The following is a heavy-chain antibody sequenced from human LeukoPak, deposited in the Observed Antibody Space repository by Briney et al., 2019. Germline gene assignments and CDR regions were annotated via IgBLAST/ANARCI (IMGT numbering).Heavy chain of an antibody. D-gene: IGHD6-13*01. Sequence: ASVKVSCKASGYTFTGYYMHWVRQAPGQGLEWMGWISAYNGNTNYAQKLQGRVTMTTDTSTSTAYMELRSLRSDDTAVYYCARVQGYIAADRPYYYGMDVWGQGTTVTVSS. CDR2: ISAYNGNT. J-gene: IGHJ6*02. CDR1: GYTFTGYY. V-gene: IGHV1-18*04. CDR3: ARVQGYIAADRPYYYGMDV.